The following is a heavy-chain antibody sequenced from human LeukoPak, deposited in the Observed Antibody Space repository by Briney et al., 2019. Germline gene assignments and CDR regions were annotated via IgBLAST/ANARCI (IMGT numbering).Heavy chain of an antibody. CDR1: GFTFSSYA. V-gene: IGHV3-30*04. Sequence: PGGSLRLSCAASGFTFSSYAMHWVRQAPGKGLEWVAVISYDGSNKYYADSVKGRFTISRDNSKNTLYLQMNSLKTEDTAVYYCTTVTLATAIDYWGQGTLVTVSS. CDR3: TTVTLATAIDY. D-gene: IGHD2-21*02. CDR2: ISYDGSNK. J-gene: IGHJ4*02.